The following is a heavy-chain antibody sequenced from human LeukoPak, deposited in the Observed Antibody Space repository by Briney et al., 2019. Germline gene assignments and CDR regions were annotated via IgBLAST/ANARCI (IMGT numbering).Heavy chain of an antibody. J-gene: IGHJ4*02. D-gene: IGHD5-12*01. CDR3: ARWPHIGGVTHFDY. CDR2: QNQDGSEK. CDR1: GYPHRLLW. V-gene: IGHV3-7*01. Sequence: GGTQSLFCAASGYPHRLLWMRWVPHAPTKGLEWVINQNQDGSEKYYVDSVKGRFTISRDNSKNSLFMQMNRLRVEDTAVYYCARWPHIGGVTHFDYWGQGTLVTVSS.